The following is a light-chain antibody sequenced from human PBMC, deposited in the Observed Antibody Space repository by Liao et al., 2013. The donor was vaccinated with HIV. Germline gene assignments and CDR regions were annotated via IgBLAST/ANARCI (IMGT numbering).Light chain of an antibody. Sequence: SYVLTQPPSVSVSPGQTASITCFGDKLGDKYVSWYQQKPGQSPVMVIYQDTRRPSGIPERFSGSNSEYTATLTISETQAMDEADYFCQAWDSSTVVFGGGTKLTVL. CDR1: KLGDKY. V-gene: IGLV3-1*01. J-gene: IGLJ2*01. CDR3: QAWDSSTVV. CDR2: QDT.